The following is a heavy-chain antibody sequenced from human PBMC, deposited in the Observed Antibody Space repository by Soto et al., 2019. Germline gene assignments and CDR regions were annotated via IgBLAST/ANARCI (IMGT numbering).Heavy chain of an antibody. V-gene: IGHV1-69*01. CDR3: AREDRDYGDVHYFDS. J-gene: IGHJ4*02. CDR2: IIPIFGTA. CDR1: GGTFSSYA. Sequence: QVQLVQSGAEVKKPGSSVKVSCKASGGTFSSYAIRWVRQAPGQGLEWMGGIIPIFGTANYAQKFQGRVTIFTDEPTSTPYMEPCSLRSEDTAVYYCAREDRDYGDVHYFDSWGQATLVTVSS. D-gene: IGHD4-17*01.